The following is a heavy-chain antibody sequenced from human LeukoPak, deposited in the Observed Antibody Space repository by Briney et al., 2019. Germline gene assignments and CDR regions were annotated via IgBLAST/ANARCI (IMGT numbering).Heavy chain of an antibody. CDR3: ARLIVPRDAFDI. Sequence: SETLSLTCTVSGGSISSYYWSWIRQPPGRGLEWIGYIYYSGSTNYNPSLKSRVTISVDTSKNQFSLKLSSVTAADTAVYYCARLIVPRDAFDIWGQGTMVTVSS. CDR2: IYYSGST. D-gene: IGHD3-16*02. V-gene: IGHV4-59*08. J-gene: IGHJ3*02. CDR1: GGSISSYY.